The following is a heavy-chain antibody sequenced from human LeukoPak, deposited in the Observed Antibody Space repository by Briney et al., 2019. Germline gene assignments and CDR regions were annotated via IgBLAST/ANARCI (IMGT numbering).Heavy chain of an antibody. CDR2: IYYSGST. Sequence: SETLSPTCTVSGGSISSYYWSWIRQPPGKGLEWIGYIYYSGSTNYNPSLKSRVTISVDTSKNQFSLKLSSVTAADTAVYYCARSGGRFLEWSHDYWGQGTLVTVSS. V-gene: IGHV4-59*01. D-gene: IGHD3-3*01. CDR1: GGSISSYY. J-gene: IGHJ4*02. CDR3: ARSGGRFLEWSHDY.